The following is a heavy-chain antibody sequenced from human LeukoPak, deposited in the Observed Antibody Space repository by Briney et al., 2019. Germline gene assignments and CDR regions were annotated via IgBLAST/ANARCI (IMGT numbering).Heavy chain of an antibody. CDR3: AKSAGGLKYYYDSSGYYLDY. CDR1: GFTFSSYA. J-gene: IGHJ4*02. CDR2: ISGSGGST. D-gene: IGHD3-22*01. V-gene: IGHV3-23*01. Sequence: GRSLRLSCAASGFTFSSYAMSWVRQAPGKGLEWVSAISGSGGSTYYADSVKGRFTISRDNSKNTLYLQMNSLRAEDTAVYYCAKSAGGLKYYYDSSGYYLDYWGQGTLVTVSS.